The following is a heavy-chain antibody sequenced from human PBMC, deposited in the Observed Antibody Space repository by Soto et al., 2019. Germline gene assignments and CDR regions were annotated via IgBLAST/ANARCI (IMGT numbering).Heavy chain of an antibody. CDR3: ARRDSTNWYYFDY. V-gene: IGHV5-51*01. D-gene: IGHD6-13*01. J-gene: IGHJ4*02. CDR2: IYPGDSDT. CDR1: GYSFTSYW. Sequence: GESLKISCKGSGYSFTSYWIAWVRQMPGKGLEWMGIIYPGDSDTTYSPSFQGQVTISADKSINTAYLQWSSLKASDTAMYYCARRDSTNWYYFDYWGQGALVTVSS.